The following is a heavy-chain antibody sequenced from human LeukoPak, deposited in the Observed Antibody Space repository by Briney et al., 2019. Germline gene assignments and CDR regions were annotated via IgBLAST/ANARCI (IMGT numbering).Heavy chain of an antibody. D-gene: IGHD6-6*01. CDR3: AHRSVAARPSFFWFDP. Sequence: SGPTLVKPTQTLTLTCTFSGFSLTTSGVGVGWIRQPPGKALEWLALIYWNDDKRYNPSQESRLTITRDTSKNQVVLTMTNMEFVDTATYYCAHRSVAARPSFFWFDPWGQGTLDTVSS. CDR2: IYWNDDK. CDR1: GFSLTTSGVG. V-gene: IGHV2-5*01. J-gene: IGHJ5*02.